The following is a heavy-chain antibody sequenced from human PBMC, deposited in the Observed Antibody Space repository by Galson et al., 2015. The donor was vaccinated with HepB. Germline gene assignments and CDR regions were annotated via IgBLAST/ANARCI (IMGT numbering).Heavy chain of an antibody. CDR3: ARESGYSGYEAFDI. D-gene: IGHD5-12*01. CDR2: IPYDGSNK. Sequence: SLRLSCAASGFTFSSYAMHWVRQAPGKGLEWVAVIPYDGSNKYYADSVKGRFTISRDNSKNTLYLQMNSLRAEDTAVYYCARESGYSGYEAFDIWGQGTMVTVSS. J-gene: IGHJ3*02. CDR1: GFTFSSYA. V-gene: IGHV3-30-3*01.